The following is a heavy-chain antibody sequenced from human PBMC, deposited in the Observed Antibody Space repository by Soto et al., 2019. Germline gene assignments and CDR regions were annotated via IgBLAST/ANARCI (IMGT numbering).Heavy chain of an antibody. CDR2: INHSGST. Sequence: QVQLQQWGAGLLKPSETLSLTCAVYGGSFSGYYWSWIRQPPGKGLEWIGEINHSGSTNYNPSLRSRVTLSVDTSKNQFSLKLSSVTAADTAVYYCARVAYYDSRVEYWGQGTLVTVSS. J-gene: IGHJ4*02. V-gene: IGHV4-34*01. CDR3: ARVAYYDSRVEY. CDR1: GGSFSGYY. D-gene: IGHD3-22*01.